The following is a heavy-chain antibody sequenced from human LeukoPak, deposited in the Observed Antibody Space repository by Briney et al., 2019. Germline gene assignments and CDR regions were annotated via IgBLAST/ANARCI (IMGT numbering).Heavy chain of an antibody. CDR1: GGSFSGYY. Sequence: SETLSLTGAVYGGSFSGYYWSWIRQPPGKGLEWIGEINHSGSTNYNPSLKSRVTISVDTSKNQSSLKLSSVTAADTAVYYCASIPGIAARPDMSYWGQGALVTVPS. J-gene: IGHJ4*02. CDR2: INHSGST. V-gene: IGHV4-34*01. D-gene: IGHD6-6*01. CDR3: ASIPGIAARPDMSY.